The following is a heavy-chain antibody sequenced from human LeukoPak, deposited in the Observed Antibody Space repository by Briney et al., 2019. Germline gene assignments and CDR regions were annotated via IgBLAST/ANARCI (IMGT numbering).Heavy chain of an antibody. CDR1: GFTFDDYA. J-gene: IGHJ4*02. D-gene: IGHD5-18*01. CDR2: ISGDGGNT. CDR3: AKDSYGIGPLLD. V-gene: IGHV3-43*02. Sequence: PGGSLRLSCAASGFTFDDYAMHWVRQAPGKGLEWVSLISGDGGNTYYADSVKGRFTISRDNSKNSLYLQMNGLRTEDTALYYCAKDSYGIGPLLDWGQGTLVTVSS.